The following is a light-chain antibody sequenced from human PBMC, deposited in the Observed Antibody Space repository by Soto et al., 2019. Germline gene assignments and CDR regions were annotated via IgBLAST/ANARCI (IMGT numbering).Light chain of an antibody. CDR2: DVG. CDR3: SSYTTTNTVV. CDR1: SSDVAYYNY. Sequence: QPVLTQPASVSGSPGQSITISCTGTSSDVAYYNYVSWYQQHPGKAPKLMIYDVGYRPSGVSNRFSGSKSGNTASLTISGLQAEDEADYYCSSYTTTNTVVFGGGIKLTVL. J-gene: IGLJ2*01. V-gene: IGLV2-14*01.